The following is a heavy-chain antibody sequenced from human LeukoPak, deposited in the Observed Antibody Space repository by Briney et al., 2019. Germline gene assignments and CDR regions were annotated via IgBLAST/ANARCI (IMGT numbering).Heavy chain of an antibody. V-gene: IGHV1-2*02. CDR2: INPNSGGT. Sequence: ASVKVSCKASGYTFTGYYMHWVRQAPGQGLEWMGWINPNSGGTNYAQKFQGRVTMTRDTSISTAYMELSRLRSDDTAVYYCARTSGYCSGGSCPKPSYYYYYYMDVWVKGTTVTVSS. J-gene: IGHJ6*03. D-gene: IGHD2-15*01. CDR1: GYTFTGYY. CDR3: ARTSGYCSGGSCPKPSYYYYYYMDV.